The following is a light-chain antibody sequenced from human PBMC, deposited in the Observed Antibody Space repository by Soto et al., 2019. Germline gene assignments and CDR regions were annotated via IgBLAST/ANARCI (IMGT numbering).Light chain of an antibody. Sequence: QSLLTQPASVSGSPGQSITISCTASSSHIGSSNLVSWYQHHSGKAPKLIIYEGNKRPSGVSNRFSGSKSGKTASLTISGLQVEDEGTYYCCSYAGSSPLYVFGTGTKVTVL. CDR1: SSHIGSSNL. CDR3: CSYAGSSPLYV. V-gene: IGLV2-23*01. CDR2: EGN. J-gene: IGLJ1*01.